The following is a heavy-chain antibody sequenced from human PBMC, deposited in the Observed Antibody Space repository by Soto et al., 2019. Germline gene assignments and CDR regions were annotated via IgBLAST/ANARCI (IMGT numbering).Heavy chain of an antibody. CDR1: GFTFSSYA. Sequence: PGGSLRLSCAASGFTFSSYAMSWIRQAPGKWLEWVSAISGSGGSTYYADSVKGRFTISRDNSKNTLYLQMNSLRAEDTAVYYCAKNRDSGFWGMDVWGQGXTVTVYS. D-gene: IGHD3-10*01. CDR3: AKNRDSGFWGMDV. CDR2: ISGSGGST. V-gene: IGHV3-23*01. J-gene: IGHJ6*02.